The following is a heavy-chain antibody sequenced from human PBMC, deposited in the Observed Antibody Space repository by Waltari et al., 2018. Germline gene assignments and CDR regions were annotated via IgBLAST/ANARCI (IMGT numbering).Heavy chain of an antibody. J-gene: IGHJ4*02. V-gene: IGHV4-61*09. CDR3: ARGGATGLFDY. Sequence: QVQLQESAPGLVKPSQTLSLTCNVSGGSISSGSYYWSWIRQPAGKGLEWIWYIYTSGSTNYNPSLKSRVTISVDTSKNQFSLKLSSVPAADTAVYYCARGGATGLFDYWGQGTLVTVSS. D-gene: IGHD1-26*01. CDR1: GGSISSGSYY. CDR2: IYTSGST.